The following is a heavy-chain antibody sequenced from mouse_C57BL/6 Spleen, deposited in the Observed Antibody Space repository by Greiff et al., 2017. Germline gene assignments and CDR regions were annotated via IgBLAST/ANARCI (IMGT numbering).Heavy chain of an antibody. CDR3: ARNYYGSSYDYAMDY. J-gene: IGHJ4*01. CDR2: IHPNSGST. Sequence: VQLQQSGAELVKPGASVKLSCKASGYTFTSYWMHWVKQRPGQGLEWIGMIHPNSGSTNYNVKFKSKATLTVDKSSSTAYMQLSSLTSEDSAVYYCARNYYGSSYDYAMDYWGQGTSVTVSS. D-gene: IGHD1-1*01. V-gene: IGHV1-64*01. CDR1: GYTFTSYW.